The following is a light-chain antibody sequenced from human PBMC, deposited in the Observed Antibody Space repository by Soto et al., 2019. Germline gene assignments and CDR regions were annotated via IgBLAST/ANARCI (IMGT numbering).Light chain of an antibody. Sequence: EIVMTQSPASLSVSPGEGATLSCRASQTVASNLAWYQQKPGQGPRLLIHGASTRATGVTARFSGSGSGTDLTLTISSLQSEDFAVYYCQQYHNWPPQYTFGQGTKLQIK. CDR2: GAS. J-gene: IGKJ2*01. CDR1: QTVASN. CDR3: QQYHNWPPQYT. V-gene: IGKV3-15*01.